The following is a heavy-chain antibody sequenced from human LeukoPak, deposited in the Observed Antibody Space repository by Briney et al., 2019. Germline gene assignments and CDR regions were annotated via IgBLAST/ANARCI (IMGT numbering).Heavy chain of an antibody. Sequence: GGSLRLSCAASGFTFSSYAMHWVRQAPGKGLEWVAVISYDGSNKYYADSVKGRFTISRENSKNTLYLQMNSLRAEDTAVYYCARSVTMIVGRITNDAFDIWGQGTMVTVSS. CDR3: ARSVTMIVGRITNDAFDI. CDR2: ISYDGSNK. J-gene: IGHJ3*02. CDR1: GFTFSSYA. D-gene: IGHD3-22*01. V-gene: IGHV3-30*04.